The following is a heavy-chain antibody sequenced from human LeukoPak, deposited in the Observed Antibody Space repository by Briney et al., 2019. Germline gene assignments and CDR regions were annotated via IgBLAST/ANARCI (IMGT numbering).Heavy chain of an antibody. CDR1: GFTFSSYA. V-gene: IGHV3-23*01. J-gene: IGHJ4*02. Sequence: GGSLRLSCAASGFTFSSYAMSWVRQAPGKGLEWVSAISGSGGSTYYADSVKGRFTISRDNSKNTLYLQVNSLRVEDTALYYCAKGVGSGTYLTDYYFDYWGQGTLVTVSS. CDR3: AKGVGSGTYLTDYYFDY. D-gene: IGHD3-10*01. CDR2: ISGSGGST.